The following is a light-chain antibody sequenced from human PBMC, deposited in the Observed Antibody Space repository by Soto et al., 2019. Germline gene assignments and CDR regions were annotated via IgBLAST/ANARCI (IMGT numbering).Light chain of an antibody. CDR1: SSDVGGHNY. CDR2: EVS. Sequence: QSALTKSPSASGSPGQSVTISCTGTSSDVGGHNYVSWYQHHPGKAPKLMIYEVSKRPSGVPDRFSGSKSGNTASLTVSGLQAEDEAVYYCSSTAGNNNLVFGGGTKLTVL. CDR3: SSTAGNNNLV. V-gene: IGLV2-8*01. J-gene: IGLJ3*02.